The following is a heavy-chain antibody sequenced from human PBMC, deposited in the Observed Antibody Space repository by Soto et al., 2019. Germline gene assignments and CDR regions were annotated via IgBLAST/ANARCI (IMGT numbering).Heavy chain of an antibody. CDR2: INHSGST. V-gene: IGHV4-34*01. D-gene: IGHD4-17*01. CDR3: ARGAVTTSWYFDL. J-gene: IGHJ2*01. Sequence: QVQLQQWGAGLLKPSETLSLTCAVYGGSFSGYYWSWIRQPPGKGLEWIGEINHSGSTNYNPSLMSRVTISVDTSKNQFSLKLSSVTAADTAVYYCARGAVTTSWYFDLWGRGTLVTVSS. CDR1: GGSFSGYY.